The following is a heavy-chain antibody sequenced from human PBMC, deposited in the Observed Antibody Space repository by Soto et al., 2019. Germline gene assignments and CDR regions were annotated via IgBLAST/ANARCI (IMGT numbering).Heavy chain of an antibody. D-gene: IGHD4-17*01. CDR3: AVTTGY. J-gene: IGHJ4*02. CDR1: GYTFTDYD. V-gene: IGHV1-8*02. CDR2: VSPDHNNA. Sequence: QVQVLQSGAEVKKPGASVKVSCKTSGYTFTDYDINWVRQAPGQGLEWMGWVSPDHNNAGYAQKFQGRVTMTTNNSINTAYMELTSRRFEDTAVYYCAVTTGYWGQGSMVTVSS.